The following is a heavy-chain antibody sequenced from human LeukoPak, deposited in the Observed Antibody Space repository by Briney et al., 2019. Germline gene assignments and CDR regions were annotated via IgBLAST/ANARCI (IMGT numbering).Heavy chain of an antibody. Sequence: GRSLRLSCAASGFTFSSYGMHWVRQAPGKGLEWVAVISYDGSNKYYADSVKGRFTISRDNSKNTLYLQMNSLRAEDTAVYYCAKDHRHFDWLSPAYYFDYWGQGTPVTVSS. D-gene: IGHD3-9*01. CDR1: GFTFSSYG. J-gene: IGHJ4*02. V-gene: IGHV3-30*18. CDR2: ISYDGSNK. CDR3: AKDHRHFDWLSPAYYFDY.